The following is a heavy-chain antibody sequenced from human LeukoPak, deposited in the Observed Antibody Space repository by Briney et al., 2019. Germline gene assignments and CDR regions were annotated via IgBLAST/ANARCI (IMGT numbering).Heavy chain of an antibody. CDR3: ARGTVSSIAARPPNWFDT. V-gene: IGHV3-21*01. J-gene: IGHJ5*02. CDR2: ISSSSTYI. D-gene: IGHD6-6*01. Sequence: GGSLRLSCAASGFTFSSYSMSWVRQAPGKGLEWVSSISSSSTYIYYADSVKGRFTISRDNAKNSLYLQMNSLRAEDTAVYYCARGTVSSIAARPPNWFDTWGQGTLVTVSS. CDR1: GFTFSSYS.